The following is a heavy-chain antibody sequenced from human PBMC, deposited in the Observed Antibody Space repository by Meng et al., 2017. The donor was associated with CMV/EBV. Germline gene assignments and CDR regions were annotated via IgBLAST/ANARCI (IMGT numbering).Heavy chain of an antibody. V-gene: IGHV3-9*01. CDR3: AKDNRGYWYSLEY. D-gene: IGHD2-2*03. J-gene: IGHJ4*02. Sequence: SLKISCAASGFTFADYVMHWVRQAPGKGLEWVSGINWNSGDIGYADSVKGRFTISRDNAKNFLYLQMNSLRDEDTALYYCAKDNRGYWYSLEYWGQGTLVTVSS. CDR2: INWNSGDI. CDR1: GFTFADYV.